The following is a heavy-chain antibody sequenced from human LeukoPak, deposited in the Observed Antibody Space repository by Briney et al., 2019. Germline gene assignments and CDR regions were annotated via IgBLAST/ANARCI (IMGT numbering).Heavy chain of an antibody. V-gene: IGHV4-59*01. CDR2: IYYSGST. CDR3: ASSPYCSGGSCSYGAFDI. Sequence: SETLSLTCTVSGGSISSYYWGWIRQPPGKGLEWIGYIYYSGSTNYNPSLKSRVTISVDTSKNQFSLKLSSVTAADTAVYSCASSPYCSGGSCSYGAFDIWGQGTMVTVSS. D-gene: IGHD2-15*01. J-gene: IGHJ3*02. CDR1: GGSISSYY.